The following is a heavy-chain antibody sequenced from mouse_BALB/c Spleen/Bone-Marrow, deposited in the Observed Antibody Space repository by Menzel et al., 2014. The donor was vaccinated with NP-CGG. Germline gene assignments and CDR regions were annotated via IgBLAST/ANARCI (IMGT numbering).Heavy chain of an antibody. CDR3: VRAYGSSYAMDY. D-gene: IGHD1-1*01. Sequence: EVQLVESGGGLVKPGGSLKLSCAASGFTFSSYAMSWVRQSPEKRLEWVAEISSGGNYTYYPDTVTGRFTISIDNAKNILYLEMSSLRSDDTAMYYCVRAYGSSYAMDYWGQGTSVTVSS. CDR2: ISSGGNYT. V-gene: IGHV5-9-4*01. CDR1: GFTFSSYA. J-gene: IGHJ4*01.